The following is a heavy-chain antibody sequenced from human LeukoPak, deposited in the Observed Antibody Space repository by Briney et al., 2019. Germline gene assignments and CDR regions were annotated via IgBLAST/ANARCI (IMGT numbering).Heavy chain of an antibody. D-gene: IGHD2-2*01. Sequence: SETLSLTCTVSGGSISSGSYYWSWIRQPAGKGLEWFGRIYTSGSTNYNPSLKSRVTISVDTSKNQFSLKLSSVTAADTAVYYCARVGIVVVPAAMRPGGYYYYYMDVWGKGTTVTVSS. CDR1: GGSISSGSYY. CDR3: ARVGIVVVPAAMRPGGYYYYYMDV. V-gene: IGHV4-61*02. CDR2: IYTSGST. J-gene: IGHJ6*03.